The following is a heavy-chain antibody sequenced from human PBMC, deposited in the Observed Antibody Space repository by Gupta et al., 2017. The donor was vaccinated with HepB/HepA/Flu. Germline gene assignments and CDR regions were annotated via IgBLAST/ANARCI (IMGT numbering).Heavy chain of an antibody. Sequence: QVPLVQSGAEVKKAGASGKVSCLGFGYPIPKYDINWVRQATGQGLEWMGWMNPNSGNTGDAQKFQGRVTMTRSTSISTAYMELSSLRSEDTAVYYCAKGRDAFDIWGQGTMVTVSS. CDR2: MNPNSGNT. CDR3: AKGRDAFDI. J-gene: IGHJ3*02. V-gene: IGHV1-8*01. CDR1: GYPIPKYD.